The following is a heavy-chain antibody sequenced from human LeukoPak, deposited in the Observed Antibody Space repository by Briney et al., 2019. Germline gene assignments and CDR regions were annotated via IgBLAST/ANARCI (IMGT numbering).Heavy chain of an antibody. CDR1: GFTFSSYA. CDR2: ISYDGSNK. CDR3: AKERMYNNGWFSP. V-gene: IGHV3-30-3*01. D-gene: IGHD1-14*01. J-gene: IGHJ5*02. Sequence: PGGSLRLSCAASGFTFSSYAMHWVRQAPGKGLEWVAVISYDGSNKYYADSVKGRFTISRDNSKNTLYLQMDSLRAEDTAVYYCAKERMYNNGWFSPWGQGTLVTVSS.